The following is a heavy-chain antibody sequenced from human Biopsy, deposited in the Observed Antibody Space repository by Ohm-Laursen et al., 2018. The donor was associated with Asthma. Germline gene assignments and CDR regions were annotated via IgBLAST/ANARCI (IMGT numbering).Heavy chain of an antibody. V-gene: IGHV4-39*01. CDR1: GFSMDTNSYF. CDR2: VFYTGIT. Sequence: SETLSLTCTISGFSMDTNSYFWGWIRQPPGKGLEWIGGVFYTGITYYNPSLESRVTISLDASKNEFSLRLTYVTAADTAQYYCVRQSGYRSGWPKLLFVYYGMDVWGPGTTVTVSS. J-gene: IGHJ6*02. D-gene: IGHD6-19*01. CDR3: VRQSGYRSGWPKLLFVYYGMDV.